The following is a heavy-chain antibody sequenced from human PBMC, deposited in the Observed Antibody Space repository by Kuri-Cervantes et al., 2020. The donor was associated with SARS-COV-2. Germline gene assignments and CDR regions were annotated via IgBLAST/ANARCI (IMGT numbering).Heavy chain of an antibody. CDR1: GFTFSSYA. V-gene: IGHV3-30-3*01. CDR3: ARTYGLLRYVSYMDV. J-gene: IGHJ6*03. CDR2: ISYDGSNK. D-gene: IGHD3-22*01. Sequence: GGAVGVCSAASGFTFSSYAMHWVRQAPGKGLEWVAFISYDGSNKYYADSVKGRFTNSRDNAKNTLYLQKNSLRAEDLAVYYRARTYGLLRYVSYMDVWGKGTAVTVSS.